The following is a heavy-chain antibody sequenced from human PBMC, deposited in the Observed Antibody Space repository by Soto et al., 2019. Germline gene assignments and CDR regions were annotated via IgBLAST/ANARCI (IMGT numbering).Heavy chain of an antibody. CDR3: TGEVASGY. Sequence: QVQLVESGGGVVQPGRSLRLSCAVSGFTVNTYGMHWVRQAPGKGLEWVAVISRDGGTKFYADSVKGRFTISRDNSRNNLFLEMNSLRGDDMAVYYCTGEVASGYWGQGTLVTISS. CDR2: ISRDGGTK. D-gene: IGHD2-8*02. CDR1: GFTVNTYG. J-gene: IGHJ4*02. V-gene: IGHV3-30*03.